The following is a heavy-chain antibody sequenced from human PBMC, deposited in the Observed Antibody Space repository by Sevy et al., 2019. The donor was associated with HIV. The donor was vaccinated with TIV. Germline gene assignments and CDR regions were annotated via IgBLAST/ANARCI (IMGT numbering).Heavy chain of an antibody. J-gene: IGHJ5*02. CDR1: GGSISSYY. Sequence: SETLSLTCTVSGGSISSYYWSWIRQPPGKGLEWIGYIYYSGSTNYNPSLKSRVTISVDTSKNQFSLKLSSVTAADTAVYYCAREITMVRGVTKYYWFYPWGQGTLVTVSS. D-gene: IGHD3-10*01. V-gene: IGHV4-59*01. CDR2: IYYSGST. CDR3: AREITMVRGVTKYYWFYP.